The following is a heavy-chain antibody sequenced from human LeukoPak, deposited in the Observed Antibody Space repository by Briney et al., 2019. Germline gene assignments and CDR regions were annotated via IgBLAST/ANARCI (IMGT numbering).Heavy chain of an antibody. V-gene: IGHV3-49*03. Sequence: PVGALRLSCTTSGCTFGNFPITWFRQAPGKERKWLGYIRAKDYGGTTEYAASLKGRFTISRDDSKGIGYLQMNDLQSDDTGVYYCARGSGRFEYWGQGTLVTVSS. J-gene: IGHJ4*02. CDR2: IRAKDYGGTT. CDR3: ARGSGRFEY. CDR1: GCTFGNFP. D-gene: IGHD2-15*01.